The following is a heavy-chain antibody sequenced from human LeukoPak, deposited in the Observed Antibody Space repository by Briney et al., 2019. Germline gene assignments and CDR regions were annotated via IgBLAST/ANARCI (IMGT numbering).Heavy chain of an antibody. CDR2: ISSSGSTI. CDR3: AELGITMIGGV. CDR1: GFTFSSYA. V-gene: IGHV3-48*03. D-gene: IGHD3-10*02. J-gene: IGHJ6*04. Sequence: GGSLRLSCTASGFTFSSYAMNWVRQAPGKGLEWVSYISSSGSTIYYADSVKGRFTISRDNAKNSLYLQMNSLRAEDTAVYYCAELGITMIGGVWGKGTTVTVSS.